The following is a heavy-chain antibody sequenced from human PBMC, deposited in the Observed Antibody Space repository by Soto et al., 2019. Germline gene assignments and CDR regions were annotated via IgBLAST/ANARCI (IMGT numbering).Heavy chain of an antibody. CDR1: GFTFSSYG. CDR3: ARDLWVAATLANGMDV. J-gene: IGHJ6*02. Sequence: GGSLRLSCAASGFTFSSYGMHWVRQAPGKGLEWVPVIWYDGSNKYCAGSVKGRFTISRENSKNTLYLQMNSLGAEDTAVYYCARDLWVAATLANGMDVWGQGTTVTVSS. V-gene: IGHV3-33*01. CDR2: IWYDGSNK. D-gene: IGHD2-15*01.